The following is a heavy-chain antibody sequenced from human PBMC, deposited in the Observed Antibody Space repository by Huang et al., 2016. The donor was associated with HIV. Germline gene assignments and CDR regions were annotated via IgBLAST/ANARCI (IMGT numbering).Heavy chain of an antibody. Sequence: EVQLVQSGAAVKKPGESLKISCKGSGYRFTSYWLGWVRQLPGKGLEWMGIITPCDSDARYNPAFQGQVTISADKSISTAYLQWSSLKASATAMFYCARHEPGGVAYWGQGTLVTVSS. J-gene: IGHJ4*02. CDR2: ITPCDSDA. D-gene: IGHD3-16*01. V-gene: IGHV5-51*01. CDR1: GYRFTSYW. CDR3: ARHEPGGVAY.